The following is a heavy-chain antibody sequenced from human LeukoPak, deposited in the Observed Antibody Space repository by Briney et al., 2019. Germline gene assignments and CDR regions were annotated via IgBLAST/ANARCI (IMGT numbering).Heavy chain of an antibody. Sequence: TGGSLRLSCAASGFTFSSYAMSWVRQAPGKGLEWVSAISGSGGSTYYADSVKGRFTISRDNSKNTLYLQMNSLRAEDTAVYYCAKAGRYSGFFDYWGQGTLVTVSS. D-gene: IGHD1-26*01. CDR1: GFTFSSYA. CDR2: ISGSGGST. CDR3: AKAGRYSGFFDY. V-gene: IGHV3-23*01. J-gene: IGHJ4*02.